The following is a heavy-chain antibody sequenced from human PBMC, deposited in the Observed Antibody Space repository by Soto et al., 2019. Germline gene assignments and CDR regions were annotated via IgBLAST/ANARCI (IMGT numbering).Heavy chain of an antibody. CDR3: AKVLYYYDSSGYYYFDY. CDR1: GFTFISYA. J-gene: IGHJ4*02. D-gene: IGHD3-22*01. CDR2: ISGSGSTI. V-gene: IGHV3-23*01. Sequence: PWGSLRLSCAASGFTFISYAVSCVRHSPLKWREWISSISGSGSTIYYADSVKGRFTISRDNSKNTLYLQMSSLRAEDTAVYYCAKVLYYYDSSGYYYFDYWGQGTLVTVSS.